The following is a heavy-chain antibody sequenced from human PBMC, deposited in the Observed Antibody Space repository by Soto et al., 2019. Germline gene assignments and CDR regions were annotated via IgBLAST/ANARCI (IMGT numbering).Heavy chain of an antibody. CDR1: GYTFSSYH. CDR2: ISAYNGNT. V-gene: IGHV1-18*01. J-gene: IGHJ4*02. CDR3: ARDLPPVDY. Sequence: QIQLVQSGAEVKKPGASVKVSCKASGYTFSSYHITWVRQAPGQGLEWMGWISAYNGNTNYAQNLQGRVTMTTDPSTSTAYLELRSLQSDDKAVYYCARDLPPVDYWGQGTLVTVSS.